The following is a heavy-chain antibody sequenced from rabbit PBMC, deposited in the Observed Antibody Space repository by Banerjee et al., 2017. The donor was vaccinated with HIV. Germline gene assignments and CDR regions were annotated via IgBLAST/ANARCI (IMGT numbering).Heavy chain of an antibody. Sequence: QLKETGGGLVQPGGSLTLSCKASGFDFSSYTMIWVRQAPGKGLEWIGTIYAGRDNTDYASWVNGRFTISSDNAQNAVDLQMNSLTAVDRATYFCASSYASSSGYPNYFNLWGPGTLVTVS. D-gene: IGHD1-1*01. CDR2: IYAGRDNT. J-gene: IGHJ4*01. CDR1: GFDFSSYT. CDR3: ASSYASSSGYPNYFNL. V-gene: IGHV1S7*01.